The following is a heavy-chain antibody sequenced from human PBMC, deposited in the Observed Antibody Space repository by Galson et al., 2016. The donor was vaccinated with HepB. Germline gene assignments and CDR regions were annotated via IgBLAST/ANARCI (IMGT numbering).Heavy chain of an antibody. J-gene: IGHJ4*02. V-gene: IGHV2-70*01. CDR3: ARGYTGWSSFDY. CDR1: GFSLRTTGMC. D-gene: IGHD5-12*01. Sequence: PALVKPTQTLTLSCTFSGFSLRTTGMCVSWIRQPPGKALEWLALFDWEDDTFYSTSLKTRLNISKDTSTNQVVLTMSNLDPEDTATYFCARGYTGWSSFDYWGQGISVTVAA. CDR2: FDWEDDT.